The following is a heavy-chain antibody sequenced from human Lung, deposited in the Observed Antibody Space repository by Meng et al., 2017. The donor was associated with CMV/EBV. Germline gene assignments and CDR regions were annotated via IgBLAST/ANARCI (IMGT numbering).Heavy chain of an antibody. Sequence: GVTVCGGNWGSWVREQAGKGMGWVGEIDHSGTTKYNPSLKSRVAMSMARSKNQLFLKLNSVTAADTAVYYCARVGTMADMFFDSWGQGTLVTVSS. V-gene: IGHV4-4*02. CDR1: GVTVCGGNW. D-gene: IGHD3-10*02. CDR3: ARVGTMADMFFDS. J-gene: IGHJ4*02. CDR2: IDHSGTT.